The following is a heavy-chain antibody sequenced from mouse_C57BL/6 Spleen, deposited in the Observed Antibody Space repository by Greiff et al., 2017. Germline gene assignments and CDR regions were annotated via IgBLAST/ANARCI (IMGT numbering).Heavy chain of an antibody. J-gene: IGHJ4*01. CDR3: ARSSGGSSGYYAMDY. CDR1: GYTFTSYD. Sequence: QVQLQQSGPELVKPGASVKLSCKASGYTFTSYDINWVKQRPGQGLEWIGWIYPRDGSTKYNEKFKGKATLTVDTYSSTAYMELHSLTSEDSAGYVCARSSGGSSGYYAMDYWGQGTSVTVSS. CDR2: IYPRDGST. D-gene: IGHD1-1*01. V-gene: IGHV1-85*01.